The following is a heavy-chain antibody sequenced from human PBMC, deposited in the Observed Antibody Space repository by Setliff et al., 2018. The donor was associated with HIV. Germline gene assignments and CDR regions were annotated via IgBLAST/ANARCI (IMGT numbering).Heavy chain of an antibody. Sequence: SETLSLTCTVSGGSISSSSYYWGWIRQPPGKGLEWIGSIYYSGRTYYNPSLKSRVTISVDTSKNQFSLKLSSVTAADTAMYYCARVVDADYLDYWGKGTTVTVSS. D-gene: IGHD2-15*01. V-gene: IGHV4-39*01. J-gene: IGHJ6*03. CDR3: ARVVDADYLDY. CDR2: IYYSGRT. CDR1: GGSISSSSYY.